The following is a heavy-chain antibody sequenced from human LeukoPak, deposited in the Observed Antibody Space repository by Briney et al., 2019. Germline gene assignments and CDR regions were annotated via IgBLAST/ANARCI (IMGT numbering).Heavy chain of an antibody. CDR1: GFTFSAYA. V-gene: IGHV3-23*01. J-gene: IGHJ6*02. Sequence: GGSLRRSCAASGFTFSAYAMNWVRQAPGKGLEWVSVISGGGVSTYYADSVKGRFTISRDNSKNTLYLQMNGLRAEDTAVYYCAKEAFNWLRSHYYGVDVWGQGTTVTVSS. D-gene: IGHD5-12*01. CDR3: AKEAFNWLRSHYYGVDV. CDR2: ISGGGVST.